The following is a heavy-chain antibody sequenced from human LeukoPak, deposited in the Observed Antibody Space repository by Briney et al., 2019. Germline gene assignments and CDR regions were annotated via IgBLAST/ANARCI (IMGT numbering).Heavy chain of an antibody. CDR2: IQYDGINR. Sequence: GGSLRLSCAASGFTFSSYGMSWVRQAPGKGLEWLAFIQYDGINRDYAASVKGRFTISTDKSKNTAYLQMNSLRAEDTAVYYCARDLVTRVDFDYWGQGTLVTVSS. CDR3: ARDLVTRVDFDY. CDR1: GFTFSSYG. V-gene: IGHV3-30*02. D-gene: IGHD2-21*02. J-gene: IGHJ4*02.